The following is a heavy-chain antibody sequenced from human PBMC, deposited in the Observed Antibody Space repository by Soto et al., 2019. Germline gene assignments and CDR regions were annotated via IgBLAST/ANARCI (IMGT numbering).Heavy chain of an antibody. Sequence: EVQLVESGGGLVQPGGSLRLTCAVSGFSFRGYSMNWVRQAPGKGLECISHISGPGGTMYYADSVKGRFTISRDNGKNSLFLQMNSLRAEDTAVYYCARAGGSLVRGVYFDHWGQGTLVTVSS. CDR2: ISGPGGTM. D-gene: IGHD3-10*01. J-gene: IGHJ4*02. CDR1: GFSFRGYS. CDR3: ARAGGSLVRGVYFDH. V-gene: IGHV3-48*01.